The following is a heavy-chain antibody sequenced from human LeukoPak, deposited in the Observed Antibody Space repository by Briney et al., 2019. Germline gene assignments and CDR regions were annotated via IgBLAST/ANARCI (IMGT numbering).Heavy chain of an antibody. CDR3: TRPSRSGYYDFDY. J-gene: IGHJ4*02. D-gene: IGHD2/OR15-2a*01. CDR1: GFTFSGSA. CDR2: IRSKANSYAT. Sequence: GGSLRLSCAASGFTFSGSAMHWVRQASGKGLEWVGRIRSKANSYATAYAASVKGRFTISRDDSENTAYLQMNSLKTEDTAVYYCTRPSRSGYYDFDYWGQGTLVTVSS. V-gene: IGHV3-73*01.